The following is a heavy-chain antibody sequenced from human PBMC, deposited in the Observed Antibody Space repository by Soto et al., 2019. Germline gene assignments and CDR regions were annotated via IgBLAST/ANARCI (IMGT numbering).Heavy chain of an antibody. D-gene: IGHD6-13*01. CDR1: GFTVSSNY. Sequence: GGSLRLSCAASGFTVSSNYMSWVRQAPGKGLEWVSVIYSGGSTYYADSVKGRFTISRDNSKNTLYLQMNSLRAEDTAVYYCARDRRGSWYDYYCYMDVWGKGTTVTVSS. V-gene: IGHV3-66*01. CDR3: ARDRRGSWYDYYCYMDV. CDR2: IYSGGST. J-gene: IGHJ6*03.